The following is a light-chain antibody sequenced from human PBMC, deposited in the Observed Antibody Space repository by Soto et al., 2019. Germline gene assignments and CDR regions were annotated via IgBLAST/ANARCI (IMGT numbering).Light chain of an antibody. J-gene: IGKJ4*01. Sequence: IVLTQSPGTLALSPGERATLSCRASQSISNNYLAWYQQKPGQTPRLLIYGASSRASGIPDRFSGSGSGTDFTLTISRLEPEDFAVYYCQQYGTSTLTFGGGTKV. CDR1: QSISNNY. CDR3: QQYGTSTLT. V-gene: IGKV3-20*01. CDR2: GAS.